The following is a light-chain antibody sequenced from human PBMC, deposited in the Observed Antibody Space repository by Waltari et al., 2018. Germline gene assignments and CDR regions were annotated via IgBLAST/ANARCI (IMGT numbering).Light chain of an antibody. CDR2: KAS. CDR1: QSISGW. V-gene: IGKV1-5*03. Sequence: DIQMTQFPSTLSASVGDRVTITCRASQSISGWLAWYQQKPGKAPKLLIYKASTLEGGVPSWFSGSGSGTEFTLTISSLQPDDFATYYCQQYTTYWTFGQGTKVEIK. CDR3: QQYTTYWT. J-gene: IGKJ1*01.